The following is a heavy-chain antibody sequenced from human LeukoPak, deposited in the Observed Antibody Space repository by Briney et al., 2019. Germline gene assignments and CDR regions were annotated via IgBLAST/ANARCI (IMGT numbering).Heavy chain of an antibody. V-gene: IGHV4-39*07. CDR3: ARDLTDYYELDY. J-gene: IGHJ4*02. D-gene: IGHD3-22*01. CDR1: GDSITTSNYY. CDR2: IYYSGST. Sequence: SETLSLTCIVSGDSITTSNYYWDWIRQPPGKGLEWIGSIYYSGSTHYNPSLKSRVTLSVDMSKNQFSLKLSSVTAADTAVYYCARDLTDYYELDYWGQGTLVTVSS.